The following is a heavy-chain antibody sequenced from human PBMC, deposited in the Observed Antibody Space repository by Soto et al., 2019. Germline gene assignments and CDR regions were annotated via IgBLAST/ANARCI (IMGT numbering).Heavy chain of an antibody. Sequence: PSETLSLTCAVSGGSISSGGFSWSWIRQPPGKGLESIGYIYHSGSTYYNPSLKSRVTISVDRSKNQFSLKLSSVTAADTAVYYCARAKTSGYGDVYYFDYWGQGTLVTVSS. CDR3: ARAKTSGYGDVYYFDY. D-gene: IGHD4-17*01. V-gene: IGHV4-30-2*01. J-gene: IGHJ4*02. CDR1: GGSISSGGFS. CDR2: IYHSGST.